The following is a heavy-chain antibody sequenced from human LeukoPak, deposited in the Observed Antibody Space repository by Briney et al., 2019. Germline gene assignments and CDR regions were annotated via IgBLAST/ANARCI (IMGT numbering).Heavy chain of an antibody. CDR3: ARDRSRGYSYGLESLY. J-gene: IGHJ4*02. CDR1: GYTFTSYG. V-gene: IGHV1-2*02. D-gene: IGHD5-18*01. CDR2: INPESGGT. Sequence: ASVKVSCKASGYTFTSYGIRWVRQAPGQGLEWMGWINPESGGTSYAQHFQGRVTMTRDTSISTAYMDLSRLKSDDTAVYYCARDRSRGYSYGLESLYWGQGTLVTVSS.